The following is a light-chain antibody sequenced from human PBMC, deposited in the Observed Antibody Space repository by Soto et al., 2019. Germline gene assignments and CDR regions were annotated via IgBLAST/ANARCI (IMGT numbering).Light chain of an antibody. Sequence: AIRMTHSPCSLAASTEDRGTIASLASQGISSYLAWYQQKPGTAPNLLIYTGSSLQSGVPSRFSGSGSGMDFTLTINSLQPEDFATSYCQKAASFPITFGQGTRREIK. CDR2: TGS. CDR3: QKAASFPIT. V-gene: IGKV1-8*01. CDR1: QGISSY. J-gene: IGKJ5*01.